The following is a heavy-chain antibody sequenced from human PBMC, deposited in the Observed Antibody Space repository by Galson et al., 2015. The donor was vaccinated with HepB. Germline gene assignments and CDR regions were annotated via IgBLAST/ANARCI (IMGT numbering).Heavy chain of an antibody. CDR3: VSYAMLADNTGSYYPAS. D-gene: IGHD3-16*01. Sequence: SLRLSCAASGFSFTSHWMHWVRQAPGKGLVWVSRINGDGKTTTYADAVKGRFTISRDNARNTLFLQMNSLRVEDTAHYYCVSYAMLADNTGSYYPASWGQGTLVTVSS. CDR2: INGDGKTT. CDR1: GFSFTSHW. J-gene: IGHJ5*02. V-gene: IGHV3-74*01.